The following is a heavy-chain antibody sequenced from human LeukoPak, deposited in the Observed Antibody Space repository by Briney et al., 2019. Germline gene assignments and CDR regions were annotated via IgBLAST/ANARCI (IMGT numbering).Heavy chain of an antibody. Sequence: GGSLRLSCAASGFTVSSNYMSWVRQAPGKGLEWVSVIYCGGTTYYADSVKGRFTISRDNSKNTLYLQMNSLSAEDTAVYYCARDNLGSSGYYYYGMDVWGQGTTVTVSS. CDR1: GFTVSSNY. CDR3: ARDNLGSSGYYYYGMDV. D-gene: IGHD3-22*01. CDR2: IYCGGTT. J-gene: IGHJ6*02. V-gene: IGHV3-66*02.